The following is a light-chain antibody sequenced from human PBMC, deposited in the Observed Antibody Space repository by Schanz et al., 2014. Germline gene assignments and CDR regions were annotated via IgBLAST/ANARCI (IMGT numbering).Light chain of an antibody. V-gene: IGLV8-61*01. Sequence: QTVVTPEPSFSVSPGGTVTLTCGLSSGSVSTNYYPSWYQQTPGQAPRTLMHNTNTRSSGVPDRFSGSILGSKAALTITGAQADDESDYYCVLHMGSGISLFGGGTKLTVL. CDR1: SGSVSTNYY. CDR3: VLHMGSGISL. J-gene: IGLJ2*01. CDR2: NTN.